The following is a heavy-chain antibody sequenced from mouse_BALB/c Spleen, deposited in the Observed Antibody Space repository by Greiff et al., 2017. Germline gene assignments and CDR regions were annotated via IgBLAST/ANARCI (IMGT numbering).Heavy chain of an antibody. CDR1: GFTFTDYY. CDR3: GRDRGYGYDGGAFAY. D-gene: IGHD2-2*01. Sequence: EVMLVESGGGLVQPGGSLRLSCATSGFTFTDYYMSWVRQPPGKALEWMGFIRNKANGYTTEYSASVKGRFTISRDNSQSILYLQMNTLRAEDNAAYYCGRDRGYGYDGGAFAYWGQGTLVTVSA. V-gene: IGHV7-3*02. J-gene: IGHJ3*01. CDR2: IRNKANGYTT.